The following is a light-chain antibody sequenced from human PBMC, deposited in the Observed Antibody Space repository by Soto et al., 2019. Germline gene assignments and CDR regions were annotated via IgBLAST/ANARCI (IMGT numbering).Light chain of an antibody. V-gene: IGKV3-15*01. CDR2: GAS. J-gene: IGKJ5*01. CDR3: QQYDNWPPIT. CDR1: QSVSSY. Sequence: EIVLTQSPATLSFSPGERATLSCRASQSVSSYLAWYQQKHGQAPRLLIYGASTRATGIPARFSGSGSGTEFTLTISSLQSEDFAVYYCQQYDNWPPITFGQGTRLEIK.